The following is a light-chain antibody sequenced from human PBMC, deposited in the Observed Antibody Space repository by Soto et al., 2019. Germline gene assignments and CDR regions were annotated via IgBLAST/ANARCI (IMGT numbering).Light chain of an antibody. CDR1: QGIGSY. Sequence: DFPLTQSPSFLSASVVDRVTITCRASQGIGSYLGWYQQAPGKAPKLLIYGASTLQSGVPSRFSGSGSGTEFTLTISSLQPEDFANYYCQQLNTYPAVGEGPKVEI. J-gene: IGKJ4*01. CDR2: GAS. CDR3: QQLNTYPA. V-gene: IGKV1-9*01.